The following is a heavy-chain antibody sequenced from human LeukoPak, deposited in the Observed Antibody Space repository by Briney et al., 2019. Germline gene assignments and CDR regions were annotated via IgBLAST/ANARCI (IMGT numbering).Heavy chain of an antibody. CDR2: ISVVGGST. Sequence: PGGSLSLSCAASGFKFSSYRMNWVRQPPGKGLEWVSAISVVGGSTYYADSVKGRFTSSRDNSKNTLYLQMNSLRAEDTAVYYCAKGGWLEYWGQGTLVTVSS. CDR1: GFKFSSYR. D-gene: IGHD6-19*01. V-gene: IGHV3-23*01. J-gene: IGHJ4*02. CDR3: AKGGWLEY.